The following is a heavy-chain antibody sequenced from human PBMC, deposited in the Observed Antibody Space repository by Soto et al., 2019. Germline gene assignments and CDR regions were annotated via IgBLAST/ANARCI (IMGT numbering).Heavy chain of an antibody. J-gene: IGHJ4*02. V-gene: IGHV4-59*01. Sequence: SETLSLTCTVSGDSISSYYWSWIRQPPGKGLEWIGYIYYSGSTNYNPSLKSLVTISIDTSKNQFSLKLTSVTAADTAVYYCARGELYCSGGTCYSNRPFDYWGKGTLVTVSS. D-gene: IGHD2-15*01. CDR1: GDSISSYY. CDR3: ARGELYCSGGTCYSNRPFDY. CDR2: IYYSGST.